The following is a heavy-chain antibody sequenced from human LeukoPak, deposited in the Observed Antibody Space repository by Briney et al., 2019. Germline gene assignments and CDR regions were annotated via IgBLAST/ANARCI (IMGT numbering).Heavy chain of an antibody. V-gene: IGHV3-53*04. CDR2: IYSGGST. J-gene: IGHJ4*02. CDR3: AREGPYSGLDY. Sequence: GGSLRLSCAASGFTVSSNYMSWVRQAPGKGLEWVSVIYSGGSTYYADSVKGRFTIFRHNSKNTLYLQMNSLRAEDTAVYYCAREGPYSGLDYWGQGTLVTVSS. D-gene: IGHD6-19*01. CDR1: GFTVSSNY.